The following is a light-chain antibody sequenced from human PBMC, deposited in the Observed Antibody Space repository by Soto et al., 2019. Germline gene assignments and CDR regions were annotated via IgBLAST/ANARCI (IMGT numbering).Light chain of an antibody. CDR3: QQYYSTPLT. CDR1: QSVLYSSNNKNY. V-gene: IGKV4-1*01. Sequence: DIVMTQSPDSLAVSLGERATINCKSSQSVLYSSNNKNYLAWYQQKPGQPPKLLIYWASTREFGVPDRFNGSGSGTDFTLTISSLQAEDVAAYYCQQYYSTPLTFGGGTKVEIK. CDR2: WAS. J-gene: IGKJ4*01.